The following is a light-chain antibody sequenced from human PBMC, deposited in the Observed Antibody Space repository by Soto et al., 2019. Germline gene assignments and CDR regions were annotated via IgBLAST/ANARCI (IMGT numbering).Light chain of an antibody. V-gene: IGKV1-9*01. J-gene: IGKJ1*01. CDR1: QGISSY. Sequence: IQLTQSPSSLSASIGARVTVTCRASQGISSYLAWYQQKPGKAPKLLIYAASNLQSGVPSRFSGSGSATVFTLTISSLQPDYFATYYCQQLNTYPPTFGQGTQVEIK. CDR2: AAS. CDR3: QQLNTYPPT.